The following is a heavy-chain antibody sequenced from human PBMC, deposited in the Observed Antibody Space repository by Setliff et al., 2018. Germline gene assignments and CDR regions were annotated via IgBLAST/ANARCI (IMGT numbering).Heavy chain of an antibody. CDR2: ISATNTYI. V-gene: IGHV3-21*01. Sequence: PGGSLRLSCATSGFTFSNHWMHWLRQAPGKGLEWVSSISATNTYITYADSVKGRFTISRDNAKNSLYLQMNSLRAEDTAVYYCARDLIRGAPNWFDPWGQGTLVTVSS. CDR3: ARDLIRGAPNWFDP. D-gene: IGHD3-10*01. CDR1: GFTFSNHW. J-gene: IGHJ5*02.